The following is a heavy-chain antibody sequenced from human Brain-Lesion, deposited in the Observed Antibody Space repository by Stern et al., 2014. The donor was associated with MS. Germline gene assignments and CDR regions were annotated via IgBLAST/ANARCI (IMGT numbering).Heavy chain of an antibody. V-gene: IGHV4-39*01. CDR1: GGSVSSTSYA. CDR2: IYYSGNT. J-gene: IGHJ5*02. D-gene: IGHD2-15*01. Sequence: MQLVESGPGLVKPSETLSLTCTVAGGSVSSTSYAWAWIRQPPGKGLEWIGTIYYSGNTYYSPSLKSRLTISLDTSQNQFFLQLRSVTAADTAVYYCAGEEDIRYCSGGSCTGNWFDPWGQGTLVTVSS. CDR3: AGEEDIRYCSGGSCTGNWFDP.